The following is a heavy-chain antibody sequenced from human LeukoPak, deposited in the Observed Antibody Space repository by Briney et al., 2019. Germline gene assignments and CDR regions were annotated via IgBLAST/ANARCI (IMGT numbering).Heavy chain of an antibody. V-gene: IGHV4-59*01. Sequence: PSETLSLTCTVSGGSISSYYWSWIRQPPGKGLEWIGYIYYSGSTNYNPSLKSRVTISVDTSKNQFSLKLSSVTAADTAVYYCARDVRYCSSTSCYRIDPWGQGTLVTVSS. CDR3: ARDVRYCSSTSCYRIDP. CDR1: GGSISSYY. CDR2: IYYSGST. D-gene: IGHD2-2*01. J-gene: IGHJ5*02.